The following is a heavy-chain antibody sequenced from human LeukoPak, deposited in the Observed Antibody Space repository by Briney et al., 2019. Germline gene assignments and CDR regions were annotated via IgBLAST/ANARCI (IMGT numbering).Heavy chain of an antibody. CDR1: GGSISGYY. CDR2: TYYGERS. Sequence: SETLSLTCTVSGGSISGYYWSWIRQPPGKALEWIAYTYYGERSNYNPPLKIRVTISVDTSKKQFSLELSSVTAADTGVYYCARDKSYDSSGYDDVFDMWGQGTMVSVSS. V-gene: IGHV4-59*01. D-gene: IGHD3-22*01. CDR3: ARDKSYDSSGYDDVFDM. J-gene: IGHJ3*02.